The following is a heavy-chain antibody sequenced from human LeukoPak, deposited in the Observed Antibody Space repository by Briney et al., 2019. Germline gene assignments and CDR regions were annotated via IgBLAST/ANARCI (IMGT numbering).Heavy chain of an antibody. CDR2: IYTSGST. CDR1: GGSISTSY. Sequence: KPSEPLSLTCTVSGGSISTSYWSWIRQPAGRGLEWIGRIYTSGSTNYNPSLKSRVTMSVDTSKNQFSLKLSSVTAADTAVYYCARVGQWLASDWFDPWGQGTLVTVSS. CDR3: ARVGQWLASDWFDP. D-gene: IGHD6-19*01. V-gene: IGHV4-4*07. J-gene: IGHJ5*02.